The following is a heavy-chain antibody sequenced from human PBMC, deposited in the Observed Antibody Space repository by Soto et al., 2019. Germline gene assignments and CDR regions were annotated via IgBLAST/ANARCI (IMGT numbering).Heavy chain of an antibody. J-gene: IGHJ3*02. D-gene: IGHD2-2*01. Sequence: PGGSLRLSSAASGFTFSNAWMSWVLQAPGKGLEWVGRIKSKTDGGTTDYAAPVKGRFTISRDDSKNTLYLQMNSLKTEDTAVYYCTTDSAVPAAYAFDIWGQGTMVTVSS. CDR1: GFTFSNAW. CDR2: IKSKTDGGTT. CDR3: TTDSAVPAAYAFDI. V-gene: IGHV3-15*01.